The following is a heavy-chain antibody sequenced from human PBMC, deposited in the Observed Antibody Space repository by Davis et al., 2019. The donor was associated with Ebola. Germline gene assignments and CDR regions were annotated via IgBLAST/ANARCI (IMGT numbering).Heavy chain of an antibody. V-gene: IGHV3-21*04. CDR1: GFTFSSYS. CDR3: AKYLGGMTTTRRTFDS. D-gene: IGHD3-16*01. J-gene: IGHJ4*02. Sequence: GESLKISCAASGFTFSSYSMNWVRQAPGKGLEWVSSISSSSSYIYYADSVKGRFTISKDASKNSVFLDMNTLRADDTAIYYCAKYLGGMTTTRRTFDSWGQGTLVTVSS. CDR2: ISSSSSYI.